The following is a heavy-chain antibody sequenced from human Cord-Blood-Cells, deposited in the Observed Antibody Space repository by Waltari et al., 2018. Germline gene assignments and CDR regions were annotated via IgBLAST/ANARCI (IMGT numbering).Heavy chain of an antibody. CDR1: GFTFSSYG. V-gene: IGHV3-30*02. J-gene: IGHJ6*02. Sequence: QVQLVESGGGVVQPGGSLRLSCAASGFTFSSYGMHWVRQAPVTGLEWVAFIRYDGSNKYYADSVKGRFTISRDNSKNTLYLQMNSLRAEDTAVYYCAKVRCSGGSCYPYGMDVWGQGTTVTVSS. D-gene: IGHD2-15*01. CDR3: AKVRCSGGSCYPYGMDV. CDR2: IRYDGSNK.